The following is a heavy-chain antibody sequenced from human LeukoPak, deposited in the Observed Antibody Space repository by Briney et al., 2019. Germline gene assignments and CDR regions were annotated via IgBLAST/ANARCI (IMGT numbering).Heavy chain of an antibody. J-gene: IGHJ5*02. CDR1: GGSISSGGYY. Sequence: PSQTLSLTCTVSGGSISSGGYYWSWIRQPAGKGLEWIGRIYTSGSANYNPSLKSRVTISVDTSKNQFSLKLSSVTAADTAVYYCARGHLLTGFDPWGQGTLVTVSS. D-gene: IGHD3-16*01. CDR2: IYTSGSA. V-gene: IGHV4-61*02. CDR3: ARGHLLTGFDP.